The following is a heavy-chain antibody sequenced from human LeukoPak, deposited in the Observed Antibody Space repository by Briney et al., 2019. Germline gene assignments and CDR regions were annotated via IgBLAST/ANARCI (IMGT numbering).Heavy chain of an antibody. CDR2: IYSDGTT. CDR1: GFTVSSSY. CDR3: AREIQGSSWYRGMGYFDY. J-gene: IGHJ4*02. D-gene: IGHD6-13*01. V-gene: IGHV3-53*01. Sequence: GGSLRLSCAASGFTVSSSYMTWVRQAPGKGLEWVSIIYSDGTTYYADSVKGRFSISRDNSKNTLYLQMNSLRAEDTAVYYCAREIQGSSWYRGMGYFDYWGQGTLVTVSS.